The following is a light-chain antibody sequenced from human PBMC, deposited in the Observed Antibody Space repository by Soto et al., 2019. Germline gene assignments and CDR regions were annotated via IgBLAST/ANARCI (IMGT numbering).Light chain of an antibody. CDR3: QQHNPYSPYT. V-gene: IGKV1-5*03. J-gene: IGKJ2*01. CDR2: DAS. CDR1: QSITNF. Sequence: DIQMPQSPSTLSASVGDRVTITCRASQSITNFLAWYQQKPGKAPKLLIFDASSLRSGVPSRFGGSGSGTEFTLTISSLQPEDFATYYCQQHNPYSPYTFGQGSKLESK.